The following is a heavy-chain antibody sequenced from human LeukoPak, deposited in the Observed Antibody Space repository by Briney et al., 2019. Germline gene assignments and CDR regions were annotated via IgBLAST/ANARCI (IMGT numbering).Heavy chain of an antibody. D-gene: IGHD3-22*01. CDR1: GGTFSSYA. J-gene: IGHJ5*02. CDR2: IIPIFGTA. V-gene: IGHV1-69*05. CDR3: ARVLDSSGYLNWFDP. Sequence: RASVKVSCXASGGTFSSYAISWVRQAPGQGLEWMGRIIPIFGTANYAQKFQGRVTITTDESTSTAYMELSSLRSEDTAVYYCARVLDSSGYLNWFDPWGQGTLVTVSS.